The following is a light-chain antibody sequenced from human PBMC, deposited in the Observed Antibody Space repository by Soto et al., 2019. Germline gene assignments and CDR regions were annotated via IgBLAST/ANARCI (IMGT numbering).Light chain of an antibody. Sequence: EIVLTQSPGTLSLSPGERATLSCRASQSVSSSYLAWYQQKPGQAPRLLIYGASTRATGIPARFSGSGSGTEFTLTISSLQSEDFAVYYCQQYNNWPPLTFGQGTRREIK. CDR3: QQYNNWPPLT. V-gene: IGKV3-15*01. CDR1: QSVSSSY. CDR2: GAS. J-gene: IGKJ5*01.